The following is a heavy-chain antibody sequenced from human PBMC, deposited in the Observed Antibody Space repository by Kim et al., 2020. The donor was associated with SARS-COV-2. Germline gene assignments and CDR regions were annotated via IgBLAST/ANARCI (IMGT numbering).Heavy chain of an antibody. V-gene: IGHV4-30-2*01. Sequence: SETLSLTCAVSGGSMSSGSYSWSWIRQPPGKGPEWIGDIYYTGPTYYNPSLKSRVLISRDRSKNQFSLRLNSVTAADTAVYFCARGDSYGSGGLPTGSYFVLWGQGTLVTVSA. D-gene: IGHD2-15*01. CDR2: IYYTGPT. CDR1: GGSMSSGSYS. CDR3: ARGDSYGSGGLPTGSYFVL. J-gene: IGHJ4*02.